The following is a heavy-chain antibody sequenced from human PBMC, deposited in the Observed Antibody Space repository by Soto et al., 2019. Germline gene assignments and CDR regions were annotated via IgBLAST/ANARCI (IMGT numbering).Heavy chain of an antibody. CDR1: GFTVSSYL. V-gene: IGHV3-33*01. D-gene: IGHD3-22*01. Sequence: GGSLRLYCAASGFTVSSYLIHWVRQVPGKGLEWVAVIWYDGSNKYYADSVKGRFTIFRDNSKNTLYLQMNSLRTEDTAVYYCARPQGISGYFPIDYWGQGTLVTVSS. CDR3: ARPQGISGYFPIDY. J-gene: IGHJ4*02. CDR2: IWYDGSNK.